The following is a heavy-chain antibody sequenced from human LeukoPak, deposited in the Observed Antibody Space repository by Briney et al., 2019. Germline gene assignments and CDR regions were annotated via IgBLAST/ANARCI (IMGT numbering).Heavy chain of an antibody. CDR3: ARIPAGFPNWFDT. V-gene: IGHV4-39*01. CDR1: GASLSFESHS. J-gene: IGHJ5*02. CDR2: FHSSGST. Sequence: SETLSLTCTVSGASLSFESHSWGWVRQSPVKGLEWMASFHSSGSTSYNPSLQSRLTISADTSKGQFSLNLSSMTATDTAVYYCARIPAGFPNWFDTWGRGMLVTVSS.